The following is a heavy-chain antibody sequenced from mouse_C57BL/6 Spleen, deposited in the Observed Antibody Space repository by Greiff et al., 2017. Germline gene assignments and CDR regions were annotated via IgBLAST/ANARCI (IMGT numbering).Heavy chain of an antibody. CDR3: ARSGWSLGYFDV. CDR1: GFNINDYY. V-gene: IGHV14-2*01. D-gene: IGHD2-3*01. J-gene: IGHJ1*03. Sequence: EVQLQQSGAELVKPGASVKLSCTASGFNINDYYMHWVKQRTEQGLEWIGRIDPEDGETKYAPKFPGKATITADTSSNTAYLQLSSLTSEDTAVYYCARSGWSLGYFDVWGTGTTVTVAS. CDR2: IDPEDGET.